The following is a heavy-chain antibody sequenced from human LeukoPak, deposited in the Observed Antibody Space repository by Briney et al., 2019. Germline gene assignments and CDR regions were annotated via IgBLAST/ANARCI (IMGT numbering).Heavy chain of an antibody. CDR1: GFTFSSYG. V-gene: IGHV3-30*03. D-gene: IGHD3-22*01. Sequence: GGSLRLSCAASGFTFSSYGMHWVRQAPGKGLEWVAVISYDGSNKYYADSVKGRFTISRDNSKNTLYLQMNSLRAEDTAVYYCAREGATYYYDSSGFDAFDIWGQGTMVTVSS. J-gene: IGHJ3*02. CDR3: AREGATYYYDSSGFDAFDI. CDR2: ISYDGSNK.